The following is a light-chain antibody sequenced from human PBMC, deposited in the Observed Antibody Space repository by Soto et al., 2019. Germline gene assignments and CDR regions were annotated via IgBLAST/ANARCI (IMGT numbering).Light chain of an antibody. CDR2: EVS. CDR1: SSDVGGYNY. Sequence: QSVLTQPASVSGSPGQSITISCTGTSSDVGGYNYVSWYQQHPGKAPKLMIYEVSNRPSGVSNRFSGSKSGNTASLTISGLQAEDEADYYCSSYTSSSPSDVFGTGTKVTVL. CDR3: SSYTSSSPSDV. V-gene: IGLV2-14*01. J-gene: IGLJ1*01.